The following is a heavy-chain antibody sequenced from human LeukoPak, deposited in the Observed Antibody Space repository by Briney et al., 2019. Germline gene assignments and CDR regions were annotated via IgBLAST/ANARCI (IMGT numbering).Heavy chain of an antibody. CDR3: ARDQGYSYGDFDY. Sequence: PGGSLRLSCAASGFTFSSYWMSWVRQAPGKGLEWVATIKQDGSGKYYVDSVKGRFTISRDNAKNSLYLQMNSLRAEDTAVYYCARDQGYSYGDFDYWGQGTLVTVSS. J-gene: IGHJ4*02. CDR2: IKQDGSGK. D-gene: IGHD5-18*01. V-gene: IGHV3-7*03. CDR1: GFTFSSYW.